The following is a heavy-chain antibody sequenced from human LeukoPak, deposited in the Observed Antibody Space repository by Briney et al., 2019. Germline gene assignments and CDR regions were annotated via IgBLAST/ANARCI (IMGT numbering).Heavy chain of an antibody. J-gene: IGHJ4*02. CDR3: ARDPYYDSSGYCDY. CDR2: ISSGSSSI. D-gene: IGHD3-22*01. CDR1: GFTFSTYS. V-gene: IGHV3-48*02. Sequence: PGGSLRLSCAASGFTFSTYSMNWVRQAPGKGLEWVSYISSGSSSISYADSVKGRFTISRDNAKNSLYLQMNSLRDEDTAVYYCARDPYYDSSGYCDYWGQGTLVTVSS.